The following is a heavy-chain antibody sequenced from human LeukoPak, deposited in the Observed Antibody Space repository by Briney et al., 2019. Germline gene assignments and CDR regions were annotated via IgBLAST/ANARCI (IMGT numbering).Heavy chain of an antibody. J-gene: IGHJ6*02. V-gene: IGHV3-53*05. CDR1: GFTVSKNF. Sequence: GGSLRLSCAASGFTVSKNFMSWVRQAPGKGLEWVSVIYSGGSTYYADSVKGRFTISRDSSQNTLYLQMNSLRSEDTAVYYCARVSSYGYYYYYGMDVWGQGTTVTVSS. CDR2: IYSGGST. CDR3: ARVSSYGYYYYYGMDV. D-gene: IGHD5-18*01.